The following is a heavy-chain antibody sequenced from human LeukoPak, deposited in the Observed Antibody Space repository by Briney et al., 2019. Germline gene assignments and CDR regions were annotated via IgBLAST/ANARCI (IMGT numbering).Heavy chain of an antibody. D-gene: IGHD7-27*01. CDR2: IAYDGRNK. Sequence: GGSLRLSGAASGFIFSNFGMHWVRQAPGKGLEWVAVIAYDGRNKYYGDAVKGRFTISRDNSKNTGHLHMSSLRAEDTAMYFCAKDETRITREPGGPFDYWGQGILVTVSS. CDR3: AKDETRITREPGGPFDY. J-gene: IGHJ4*02. V-gene: IGHV3-30*18. CDR1: GFIFSNFG.